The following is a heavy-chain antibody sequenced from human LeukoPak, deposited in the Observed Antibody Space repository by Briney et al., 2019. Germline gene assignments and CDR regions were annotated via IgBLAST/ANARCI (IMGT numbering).Heavy chain of an antibody. Sequence: SETLSLTCTVSGGSISSYYWSWIRQPPGKGLEWIGYIYYSGGTNYNPSLKSRVTISVDTSKNQFSLKLSSVTAADTAVYYCARGLIGSSASRYYYMDVWGKGTTVTVSS. V-gene: IGHV4-59*01. CDR2: IYYSGGT. J-gene: IGHJ6*03. CDR3: ARGLIGSSASRYYYMDV. D-gene: IGHD6-13*01. CDR1: GGSISSYY.